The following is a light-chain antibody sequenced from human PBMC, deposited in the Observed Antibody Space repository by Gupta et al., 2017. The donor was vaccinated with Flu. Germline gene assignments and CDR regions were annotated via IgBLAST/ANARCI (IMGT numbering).Light chain of an antibody. Sequence: TARMTCGGNNLGSKNVQWFQQRPGQAPDLVVYDDNDRPSGIPERLSGSNSGNTATLTISRVEAGDEADYYWQVWDTSTDRLVVFGGGTKLTVL. CDR3: QVWDTSTDRLVV. CDR1: NLGSKN. V-gene: IGLV3-21*02. J-gene: IGLJ2*01. CDR2: DDN.